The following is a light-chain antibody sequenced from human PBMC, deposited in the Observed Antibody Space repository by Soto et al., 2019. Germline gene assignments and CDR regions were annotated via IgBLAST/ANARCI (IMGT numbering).Light chain of an antibody. V-gene: IGKV1-5*01. CDR1: QSISSW. J-gene: IGKJ1*01. Sequence: DIHMTQSRSSLCASVVDRVTITCRASQSISSWLAWYQQKPGKPPKVLIYGASNLQSGVPPRFSGSGSGTDFTLAISSLQPEDSATYYCLQDINYPWTFGQGTKVDIK. CDR2: GAS. CDR3: LQDINYPWT.